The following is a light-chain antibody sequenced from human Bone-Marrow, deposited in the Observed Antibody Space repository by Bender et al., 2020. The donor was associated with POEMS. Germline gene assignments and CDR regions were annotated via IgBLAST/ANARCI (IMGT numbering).Light chain of an antibody. CDR3: AVWDDSLNGWV. J-gene: IGLJ3*02. CDR1: SSNIGAHA. Sequence: SCSGGSSNIGAHAVNWYQHLPVTAPKLLIYSSHRRPSEVPDRFSGSRSGTSASLAISGLQSEDEADYYCAVWDDSLNGWVFGGGTKLTVL. CDR2: SSH. V-gene: IGLV1-44*01.